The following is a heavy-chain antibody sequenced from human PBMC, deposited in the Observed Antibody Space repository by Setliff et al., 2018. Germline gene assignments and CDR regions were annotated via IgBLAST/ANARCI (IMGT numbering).Heavy chain of an antibody. CDR3: ARGGYSRGPPVYYFDY. V-gene: IGHV4-34*01. CDR2: INHSGST. CDR1: GGSFSGYY. Sequence: ETLSLTCTVSGGSFSGYYWSWIRQPPGKGLEWIGEINHSGSTNYNPSLKSRVTISVDTSKNQFSLKLSSVTAADTAVYYCARGGYSRGPPVYYFDYWGQGTLVTVSS. J-gene: IGHJ4*02. D-gene: IGHD5-12*01.